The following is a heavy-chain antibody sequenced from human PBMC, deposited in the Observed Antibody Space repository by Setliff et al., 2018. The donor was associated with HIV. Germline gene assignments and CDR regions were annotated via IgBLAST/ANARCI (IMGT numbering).Heavy chain of an antibody. Sequence: SETLSLTCTVSGGSISSYYWSWIRQPPGKGLEWIGYIYYSGSTKHNPSLKSRVTISVDTSKNHFSLKLRSVTAADTAVYYCARAEGDAYNSLPYFDSWGPGALVTVSS. V-gene: IGHV4-59*01. J-gene: IGHJ4*02. CDR2: IYYSGST. CDR1: GGSISSYY. D-gene: IGHD1-1*01. CDR3: ARAEGDAYNSLPYFDS.